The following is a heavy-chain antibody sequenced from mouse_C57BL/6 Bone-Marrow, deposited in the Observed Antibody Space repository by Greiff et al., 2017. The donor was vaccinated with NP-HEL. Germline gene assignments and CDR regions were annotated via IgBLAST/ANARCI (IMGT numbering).Heavy chain of an antibody. J-gene: IGHJ1*03. V-gene: IGHV1-75*01. Sequence: VQLQESGPELVKPGASVKISCKASGYTFTDYYINWVKQRPGQGLEWIGWIFPGSGSTYYNEKFKGKATLTVDKSSSTAYMLLSSLTSEDSAVYYCARPYYSNYWYFDVWGTGTTVTVSS. CDR1: GYTFTDYY. D-gene: IGHD2-5*01. CDR2: IFPGSGST. CDR3: ARPYYSNYWYFDV.